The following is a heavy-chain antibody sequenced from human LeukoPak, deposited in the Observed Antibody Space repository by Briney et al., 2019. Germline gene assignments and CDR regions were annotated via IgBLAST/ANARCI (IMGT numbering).Heavy chain of an antibody. CDR2: ISYDGSNK. CDR1: GFTFSSYG. V-gene: IGHV3-30*18. D-gene: IGHD4-17*01. Sequence: QPGGSLRLSCAASGFTFSSYGMHWVRRAPGKGLEWVAVISYDGSNKYYADSVKGRFTISRDNSKNTLYLQMNSLRAEDTAVYYCAKTYGDSFFDYWGQGTLDTVSS. CDR3: AKTYGDSFFDY. J-gene: IGHJ4*02.